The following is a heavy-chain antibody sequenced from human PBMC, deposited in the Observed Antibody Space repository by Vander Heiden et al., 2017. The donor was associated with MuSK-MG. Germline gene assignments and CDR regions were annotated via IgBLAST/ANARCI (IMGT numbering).Heavy chain of an antibody. CDR1: VGSISSGGYY. J-gene: IGHJ3*02. V-gene: IGHV4-31*03. D-gene: IGHD3-16*02. CDR3: AIYRLRAFDI. CDR2: IYHSGST. Sequence: QVQLQESGPGLVKPSQPPSLTGTVCVGSISSGGYYWSWSRQDPGKCLEWIGYIYHSGSTDDNPSLKSRVTVSVDTSKNQVSLHRRSVPAADTGVCYGAIYRLRAFDI.